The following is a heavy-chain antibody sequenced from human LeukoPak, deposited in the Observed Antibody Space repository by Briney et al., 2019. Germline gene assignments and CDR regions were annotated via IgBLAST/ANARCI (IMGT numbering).Heavy chain of an antibody. Sequence: SVKVSCKASGGTFSSYTISWVRQAPGQGLEWMGRIIPILGIANYAQKFQGRVTITADKSTSTAYMELSSLRSEDTAVYYYARGDTAMVPNFDYWGQGTLVTVSS. J-gene: IGHJ4*02. V-gene: IGHV1-69*02. D-gene: IGHD5-18*01. CDR2: IIPILGIA. CDR1: GGTFSSYT. CDR3: ARGDTAMVPNFDY.